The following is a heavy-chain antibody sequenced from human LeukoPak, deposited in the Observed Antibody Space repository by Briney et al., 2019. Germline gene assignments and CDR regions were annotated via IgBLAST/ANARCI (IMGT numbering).Heavy chain of an antibody. Sequence: GGSLRLSCAASEFTVSSNYMSWVRQAPGKGLEWVSVIYSGGSTYYADSVKGRFTISRDKSKNTLYLQMNSLRAEDTAVYYCARDQTVYFDYWGQGTLVTVSS. CDR1: EFTVSSNY. CDR3: ARDQTVYFDY. V-gene: IGHV3-66*02. D-gene: IGHD2-2*01. J-gene: IGHJ4*02. CDR2: IYSGGST.